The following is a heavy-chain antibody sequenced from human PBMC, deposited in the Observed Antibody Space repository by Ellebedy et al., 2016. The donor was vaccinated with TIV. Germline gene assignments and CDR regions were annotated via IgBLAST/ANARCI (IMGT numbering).Heavy chain of an antibody. V-gene: IGHV3-23*01. Sequence: PGGSLRLSCAAPGFTFSNYDMNWVRQAQGKGLEWVSTISSSCDSTHYADSVKGRFTISRDNSRNTVYLQVNSLRAEDTAIYFCAKQFYTRGNELFDSWGQGTLLTVSS. CDR3: AKQFYTRGNELFDS. CDR2: ISSSCDST. D-gene: IGHD1-26*01. J-gene: IGHJ4*02. CDR1: GFTFSNYD.